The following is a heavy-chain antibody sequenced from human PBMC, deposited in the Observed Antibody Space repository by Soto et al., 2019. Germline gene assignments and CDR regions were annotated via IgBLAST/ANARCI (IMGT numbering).Heavy chain of an antibody. V-gene: IGHV3-66*01. CDR1: GFIVNNNY. Sequence: EVQLVESGGGLVQPGGSLRLSCAVSGFIVNNNYMSWVRQAPGKGLEWVSVIYSDGSTYYADSVQGRFTVSRDTSRNTLYLQMNSLRAEDTAVYYCTRDSSYYGSGRGVLDYWGQGTLVTVSS. CDR3: TRDSSYYGSGRGVLDY. D-gene: IGHD3-10*01. J-gene: IGHJ4*02. CDR2: IYSDGST.